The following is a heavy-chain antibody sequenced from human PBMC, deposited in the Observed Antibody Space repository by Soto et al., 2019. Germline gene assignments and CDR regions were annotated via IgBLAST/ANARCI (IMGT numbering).Heavy chain of an antibody. CDR1: GFTFTSSA. CDR3: ARGAILTGYVYGMDV. Sequence: SVKVSCKASGFTFTSSAVQWVRQARGQRLEWIGWIVVGSGNTNYAQKFQERVTITRDMSTSTAYMELSSLRSEDTAVYYCARGAILTGYVYGMDVWGQGTTVTVSS. J-gene: IGHJ6*02. D-gene: IGHD3-9*01. V-gene: IGHV1-58*01. CDR2: IVVGSGNT.